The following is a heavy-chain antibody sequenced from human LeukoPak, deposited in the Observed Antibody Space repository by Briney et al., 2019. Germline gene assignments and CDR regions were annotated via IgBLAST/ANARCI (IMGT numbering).Heavy chain of an antibody. CDR3: ARAGIGNKGLFAY. J-gene: IGHJ4*02. CDR2: IIPIFGTA. CDR1: GGTFSSYA. D-gene: IGHD2-15*01. V-gene: IGHV1-69*06. Sequence: ASVKVSCKASGGTFSSYAISWVRQAPGQGLEWRGGIIPIFGTANYAQKFQGRVTITADKSTSTAYMELSSLRSEDTAVYYCARAGIGNKGLFAYWGQGTLVTVSS.